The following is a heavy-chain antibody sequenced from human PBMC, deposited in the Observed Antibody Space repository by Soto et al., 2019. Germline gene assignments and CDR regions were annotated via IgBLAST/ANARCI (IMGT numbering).Heavy chain of an antibody. J-gene: IGHJ4*02. D-gene: IGHD2-15*01. V-gene: IGHV4-39*01. CDR1: GGSISSSSYY. CDR3: ARHHGVWVAAISRADGNFGY. Sequence: SETQCLTWTVSGGSISSSSYYCGWIRQPPGKGLDWIGSIYYSGSTYYNPSLKSRVTISVDTSKNQFSLKLSSVTAADTAVYYCARHHGVWVAAISRADGNFGYWGQRPLVTVSS. CDR2: IYYSGST.